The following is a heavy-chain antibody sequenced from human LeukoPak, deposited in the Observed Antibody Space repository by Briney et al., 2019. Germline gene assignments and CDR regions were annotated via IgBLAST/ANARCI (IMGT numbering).Heavy chain of an antibody. J-gene: IGHJ6*03. CDR2: INHSGST. V-gene: IGHV4-34*01. CDR3: ASQGSSSIHYYMDV. CDR1: GGSFSGYY. Sequence: PSETLSLTCAVYGGSFSGYYWSWIRQPPGKGLEWIGEINHSGSTNYNPSLKSRVTISVDTSKNQFSLKLSSVTAADTAVYYCASQGSSSIHYYMDVWGKGTTVTVSS. D-gene: IGHD6-6*01.